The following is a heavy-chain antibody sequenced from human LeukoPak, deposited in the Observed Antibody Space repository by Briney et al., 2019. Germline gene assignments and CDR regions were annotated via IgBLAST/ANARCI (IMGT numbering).Heavy chain of an antibody. CDR3: ARGLGDSSGYPLDY. J-gene: IGHJ4*02. CDR1: GFTFSSYD. Sequence: GGSLRLSCAASGFTFSSYDMHWVRHATGKGLEWVSAIGTAGDTYYPGSVKGRFTISRENAKNSLYLQMNSLRAGDTAAYYCARGLGDSSGYPLDYWGQGTLVTVSS. V-gene: IGHV3-13*01. D-gene: IGHD3-22*01. CDR2: IGTAGDT.